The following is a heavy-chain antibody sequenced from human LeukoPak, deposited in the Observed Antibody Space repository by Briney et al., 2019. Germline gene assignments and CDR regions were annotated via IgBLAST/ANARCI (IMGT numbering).Heavy chain of an antibody. CDR3: VRDLCTVTSCHSLDS. CDR1: GFRFSDHG. V-gene: IGHV3-33*01. J-gene: IGHJ4*02. Sequence: PGGSLRLSCAASGFRFSDHGIHWDRQAPGKGLEWVALIWYDGSVEYYADSVRGRFTISRDNSMNTVYLKMNNLRAEDTALYYCVRDLCTVTSCHSLDSWGQGTLITVSS. D-gene: IGHD2-2*01. CDR2: IWYDGSVE.